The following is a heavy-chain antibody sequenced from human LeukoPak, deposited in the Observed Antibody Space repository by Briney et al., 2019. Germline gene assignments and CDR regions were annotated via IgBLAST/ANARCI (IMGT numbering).Heavy chain of an antibody. CDR2: ISYDGNNK. Sequence: GGSLRLSCAASGFTFSTYAMHWVRQAPGKGLEWVAVISYDGNNKYYADSVKGRFTISRDNSKNTLYLQMNSLRAEDTAVYYCARDTYYYDSSGSRYDYWGQGTLVTVSS. V-gene: IGHV3-30-3*01. CDR1: GFTFSTYA. CDR3: ARDTYYYDSSGSRYDY. J-gene: IGHJ4*02. D-gene: IGHD3-22*01.